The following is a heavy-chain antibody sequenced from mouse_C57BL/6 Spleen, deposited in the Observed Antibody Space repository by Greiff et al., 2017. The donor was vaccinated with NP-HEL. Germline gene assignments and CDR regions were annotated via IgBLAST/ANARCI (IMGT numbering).Heavy chain of an antibody. V-gene: IGHV3-6*01. CDR1: GYSITSGYY. CDR3: ARGGGGNYPLGV. D-gene: IGHD2-1*01. CDR2: ISYDGSN. J-gene: IGHJ1*03. Sequence: EVKLVESGPGLVKPSQSLSLTCSVTGYSITSGYYWNWIRQFPGNKLEWMGYISYDGSNNYNPSLKNRISITRDTSKNQFFLKLNSVTTEDTATYYCARGGGGNYPLGVWGTGTTVTVSS.